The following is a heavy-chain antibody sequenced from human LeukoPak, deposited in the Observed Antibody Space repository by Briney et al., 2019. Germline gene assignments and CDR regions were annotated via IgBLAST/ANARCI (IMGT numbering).Heavy chain of an antibody. Sequence: PGGSLRLSCAASGFTFNNYGMHWVRQAPGKGLEWVAVISYDGSNTYYADSVKGRFTISRDNSKNTLYLQMNSLRAEDTAVYYCAKTRITMILTGAFDIWGQGTMVTVSS. CDR1: GFTFNNYG. D-gene: IGHD3-22*01. V-gene: IGHV3-30*18. CDR2: ISYDGSNT. CDR3: AKTRITMILTGAFDI. J-gene: IGHJ3*02.